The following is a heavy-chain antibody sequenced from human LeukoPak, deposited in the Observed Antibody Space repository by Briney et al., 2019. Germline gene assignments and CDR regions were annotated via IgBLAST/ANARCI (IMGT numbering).Heavy chain of an antibody. V-gene: IGHV1-18*01. J-gene: IGHJ4*02. CDR2: ISAYNGNT. Sequence: ASVKVSCKASGYTFTSYGISWVRQAPGQGLDWMGWISAYNGNTNYAQKLQGRVTMTTDTSTSTAYMELRSLRSDDTAVYYCARDTRLDYDFWSGYYNHGDYWGQGTLVTVSS. CDR3: ARDTRLDYDFWSGYYNHGDY. CDR1: GYTFTSYG. D-gene: IGHD3-3*01.